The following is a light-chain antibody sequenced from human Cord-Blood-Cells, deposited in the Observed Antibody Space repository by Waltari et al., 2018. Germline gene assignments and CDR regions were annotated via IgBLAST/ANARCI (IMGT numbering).Light chain of an antibody. CDR1: SSDVGSYNL. CDR2: EGS. Sequence: QSAPTQPAPVSGPPGQSITIPCTGTSSDVGSYNLVSWYQQHPGTAPKLMIYEGSKRPSGVSNRFSGSKSGNTASLTISGLQAEDEADYYCCSYAGSSTLSXXFXGGXXXTXX. J-gene: IGLJ3*02. V-gene: IGLV2-23*01. CDR3: CSYAGSSTLSXX.